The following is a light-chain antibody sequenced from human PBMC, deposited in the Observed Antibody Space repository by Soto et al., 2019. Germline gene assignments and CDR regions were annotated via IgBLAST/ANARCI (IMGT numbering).Light chain of an antibody. J-gene: IGKJ1*01. CDR1: QSVSNK. Sequence: EIVMTQSSATLSVSPGERATLSCRASQSVSNKLAWYQQKPGQAPRLLIYGASTRATGIPARFSGSGSGTDFTLTISSLQSEDVAVYYCQQYYSTWTFGQGTKVEIK. V-gene: IGKV3-15*01. CDR3: QQYYSTWT. CDR2: GAS.